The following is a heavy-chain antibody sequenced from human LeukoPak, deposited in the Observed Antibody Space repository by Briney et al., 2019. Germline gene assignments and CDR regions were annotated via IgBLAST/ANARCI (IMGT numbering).Heavy chain of an antibody. J-gene: IGHJ6*03. CDR3: AAAPYYDFWSGYTNMDV. CDR2: IVVGSGNT. Sequence: SVKVSCKASGFTFTSSAMQWVRQARGQRLEWIGWIVVGSGNTNYAQEFQERVTITRDMSTSTAYMELSSLRSEDTAVYYCAAAPYYDFWSGYTNMDVWGKGTTVTVSS. CDR1: GFTFTSSA. V-gene: IGHV1-58*02. D-gene: IGHD3-3*01.